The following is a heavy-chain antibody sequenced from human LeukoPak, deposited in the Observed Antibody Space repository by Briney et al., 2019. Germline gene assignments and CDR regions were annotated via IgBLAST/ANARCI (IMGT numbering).Heavy chain of an antibody. Sequence: SETLSLTCTVSGGSISSYYWSWIRQPPGKGLEWIGYIYYSGSTNYNPSLKSRVTILVDTSKNQFSLKLSSVTAADTAVYYCARVRGSSGWYFFGAFDIWGQGTMVTVSS. V-gene: IGHV4-59*01. CDR3: ARVRGSSGWYFFGAFDI. CDR1: GGSISSYY. J-gene: IGHJ3*02. D-gene: IGHD6-19*01. CDR2: IYYSGST.